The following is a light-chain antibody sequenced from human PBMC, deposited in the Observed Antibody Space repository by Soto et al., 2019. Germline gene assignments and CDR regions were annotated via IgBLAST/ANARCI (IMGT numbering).Light chain of an antibody. CDR3: QQYNTYPYT. V-gene: IGKV1-16*02. CDR2: AAS. CDR1: QDINNY. J-gene: IGKJ2*01. Sequence: DVQMTQSPSSLSASVGDRVTITCRASQDINNYLTWFQQKPGMAPKALIYAASSLHSGVPSKFSGSASGTDFTLTSTRLQPEDFATYYWQQYNTYPYTFGQGTKLEIK.